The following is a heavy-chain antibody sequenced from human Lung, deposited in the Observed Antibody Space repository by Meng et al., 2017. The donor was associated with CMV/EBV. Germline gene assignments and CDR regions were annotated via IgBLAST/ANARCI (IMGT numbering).Heavy chain of an antibody. V-gene: IGHV5-51*01. J-gene: IGHJ4*02. Sequence: XWRVSGYMLNIYWTGWVSQKPGKGLEWMGIIYPGDSDVRYSPSFQGQVTISADKSTNTAYLQWSGLRASDTAMYYCARQDWTYGHRPYYFDYWGQGXLVTVSS. CDR1: GYMLNIYW. D-gene: IGHD3/OR15-3a*01. CDR3: ARQDWTYGHRPYYFDY. CDR2: IYPGDSDV.